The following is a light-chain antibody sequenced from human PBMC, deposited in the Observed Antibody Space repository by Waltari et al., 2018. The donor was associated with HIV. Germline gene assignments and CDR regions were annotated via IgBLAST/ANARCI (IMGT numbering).Light chain of an antibody. J-gene: IGLJ3*02. CDR2: YDK. CDR1: NIERKS. V-gene: IGLV3-21*01. CDR3: QVWDSSIEQVL. Sequence: SVLTQPPSVSVAPGMTARITCGGKNIERKSVHWYQQKPGQDPILVIYYDKDRPSGIPGRFSGSNSGNTATLSITRVGAGDEADYYCQVWDSSIEQVLFGGGTKLTVL.